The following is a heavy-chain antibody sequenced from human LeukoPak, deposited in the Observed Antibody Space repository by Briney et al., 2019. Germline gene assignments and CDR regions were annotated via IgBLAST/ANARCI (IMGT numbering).Heavy chain of an antibody. CDR3: ARDRIGYCSSTSCYTGWFDP. V-gene: IGHV4-34*01. J-gene: IGHJ5*02. D-gene: IGHD2-2*02. Sequence: PGGSLRLSCVASGFTFGKYWMSWIRQPPGKGLEWIGEINHSGSTNYNPSLKSRVTISVDTSKNQFSLKLSSVTAADTAVYYCARDRIGYCSSTSCYTGWFDPWGQGTLVTVSS. CDR2: INHSGST. CDR1: GFTFGKYW.